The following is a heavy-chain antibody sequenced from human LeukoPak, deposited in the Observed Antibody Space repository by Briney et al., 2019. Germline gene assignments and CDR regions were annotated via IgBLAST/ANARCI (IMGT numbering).Heavy chain of an antibody. D-gene: IGHD6-19*01. CDR3: AREWEYSSGLNGP. J-gene: IGHJ5*02. V-gene: IGHV3-23*01. CDR2: ISASGGST. CDR1: GFTFNSNG. Sequence: GGSLRLSCAASGFTFNSNGMSWVRQAPGKGLEWVSVISASGGSTYYADSVRGRFTISRDNSKNTLYLQMNSLRAEDTAVYYCAREWEYSSGLNGPWGQGTLVTVSS.